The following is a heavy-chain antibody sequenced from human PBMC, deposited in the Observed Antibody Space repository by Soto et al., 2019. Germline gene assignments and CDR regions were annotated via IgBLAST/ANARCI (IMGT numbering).Heavy chain of an antibody. V-gene: IGHV1-69*02. CDR1: GGTFSSYT. D-gene: IGHD1-1*01. Sequence: QVQLVQSGAEVKKPGSSVKVSCKASGGTFSSYTISWVRQAPGQVLEWMGRIIPILGIANYAQKLQGRVTITADKSTSTAYIELSSLRSEDTAVYYCATTTGTDAFDIWGQGTMVTVSS. J-gene: IGHJ3*02. CDR2: IIPILGIA. CDR3: ATTTGTDAFDI.